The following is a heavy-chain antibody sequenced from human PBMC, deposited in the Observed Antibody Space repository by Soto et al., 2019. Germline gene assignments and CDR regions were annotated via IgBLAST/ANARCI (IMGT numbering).Heavy chain of an antibody. Sequence: GASVNVSCKASGYTFTNYAMHWVRQAPGQRLEWMGWINAGNGNTKYSQKFQGRVTITRDTSASTAYMELSSLRSEDTAVYYCARSTTAALNWFDPWDQGTLVTVSS. V-gene: IGHV1-3*01. CDR2: INAGNGNT. J-gene: IGHJ5*02. D-gene: IGHD6-25*01. CDR1: GYTFTNYA. CDR3: ARSTTAALNWFDP.